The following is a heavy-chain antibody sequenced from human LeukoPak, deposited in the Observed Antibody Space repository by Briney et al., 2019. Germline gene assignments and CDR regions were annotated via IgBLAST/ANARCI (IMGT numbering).Heavy chain of an antibody. CDR1: GRSISSGSYY. J-gene: IGHJ4*02. Sequence: SETLSLTCTVSGRSISSGSYYWVWLRQPPGKGLEWFVSIYDSGSTYYNPSLKSRVTISVDTSKNQFSLKLSSVTAADTAVYFCAGESPATPHPYFDYWGQGALVTVSS. CDR2: IYDSGST. D-gene: IGHD2-15*01. CDR3: AGESPATPHPYFDY. V-gene: IGHV4-39*02.